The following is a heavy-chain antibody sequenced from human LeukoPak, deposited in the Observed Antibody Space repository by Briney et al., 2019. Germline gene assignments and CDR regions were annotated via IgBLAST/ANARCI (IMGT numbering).Heavy chain of an antibody. CDR3: ARSFAYYYYDNSGTWDAFDI. J-gene: IGHJ3*02. CDR1: GGSISSYY. D-gene: IGHD3-22*01. Sequence: SETLSLTCTVSGGSISSYYWSWIRQPPGKGLEWIGYIYYSGNTNYNPSLKSRVTISVGTSKNQFSLRLTSVTAADTAVYYCARSFAYYYYDNSGTWDAFDIWGQGTMVTVSS. CDR2: IYYSGNT. V-gene: IGHV4-59*01.